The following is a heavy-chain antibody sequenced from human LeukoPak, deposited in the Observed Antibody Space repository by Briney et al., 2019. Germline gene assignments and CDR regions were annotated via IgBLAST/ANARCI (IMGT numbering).Heavy chain of an antibody. V-gene: IGHV1-69*04. D-gene: IGHD2-15*01. CDR3: ARVWADIVVVVAAPHFDY. CDR1: GGTFSSYA. CDR2: IIPILGIA. Sequence: SVKVSCKASGGTFSSYAISWVRQAPGQVPEWMGRIIPILGIANYAQKFQGRVTITADKSTSTAYMELSSLRSEDTAVYYCARVWADIVVVVAAPHFDYWGQGTLVTVSS. J-gene: IGHJ4*02.